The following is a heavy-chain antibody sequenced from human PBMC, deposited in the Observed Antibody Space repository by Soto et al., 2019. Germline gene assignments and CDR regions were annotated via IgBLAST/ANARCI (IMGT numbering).Heavy chain of an antibody. J-gene: IGHJ4*02. CDR1: GGSFSGYY. Sequence: SETLSLTCAVYGGSFSGYYWSWIRQPPGKGLEWIGEINHSGSTNYNPSLKSRVTISVDTSKNQFSLKLSSVTAADTAVYYCARGDKGYDILCGDYNRLTFDYWGQGTLVTVSS. CDR3: ARGDKGYDILCGDYNRLTFDY. CDR2: INHSGST. V-gene: IGHV4-34*01. D-gene: IGHD3-9*01.